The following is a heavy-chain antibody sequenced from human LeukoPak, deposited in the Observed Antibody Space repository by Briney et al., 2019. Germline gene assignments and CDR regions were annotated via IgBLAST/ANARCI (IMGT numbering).Heavy chain of an antibody. CDR1: GFTFSRNA. D-gene: IGHD1-26*01. V-gene: IGHV3-23*01. Sequence: PGGSLRLSCAASGFTFSRNAMNWVRQAPGKGLEWVASISGNGAGTYYADSVKGRFNISRDNSKNTLYLQMNSLRTEDTAAYYCAKDANYFHSGSYLIPFDFWGQGTLVTVSS. CDR3: AKDANYFHSGSYLIPFDF. CDR2: ISGNGAGT. J-gene: IGHJ4*02.